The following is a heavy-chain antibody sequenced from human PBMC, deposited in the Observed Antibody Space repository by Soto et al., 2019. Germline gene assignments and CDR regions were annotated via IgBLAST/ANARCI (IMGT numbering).Heavy chain of an antibody. V-gene: IGHV1-18*01. CDR1: GYTFTKFH. CDR3: AKEYCDSSRCYLPDY. J-gene: IGHJ4*02. CDR2: IDPKNGNT. D-gene: IGHD2-2*01. Sequence: ASVKVSCKASGYTFTKFHIHWVRQAPGQGLEWMGRIDPKNGNTRDAQKFQGRVTMTTDTSTSTAYMELRTLRSDDTAVYYCAKEYCDSSRCYLPDYWGQGALVTVSS.